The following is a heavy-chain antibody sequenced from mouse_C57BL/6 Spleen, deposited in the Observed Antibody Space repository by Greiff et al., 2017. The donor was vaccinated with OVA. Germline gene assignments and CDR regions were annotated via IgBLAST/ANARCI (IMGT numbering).Heavy chain of an antibody. D-gene: IGHD2-3*01. CDR1: GFTFSDYY. Sequence: EVQLVESGGGLVQPGGSLKLSCAASGFTFSDYYMYWVRQTPEKRLEWVAYISNGGGSTYYPDTVKGRFTISRDNAKNTLYLQMSRLKSEDTAMYYCARLRDYDGYYRWYFDVWGTGTTVTVSS. CDR3: ARLRDYDGYYRWYFDV. J-gene: IGHJ1*03. CDR2: ISNGGGST. V-gene: IGHV5-12*01.